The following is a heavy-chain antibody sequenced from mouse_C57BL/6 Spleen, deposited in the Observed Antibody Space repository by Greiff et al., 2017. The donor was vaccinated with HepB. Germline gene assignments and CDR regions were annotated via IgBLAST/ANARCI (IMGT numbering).Heavy chain of an antibody. CDR1: GYTFTSYW. CDR3: ARLGYYGSRSFDY. CDR2: IHPNSGST. D-gene: IGHD1-1*01. J-gene: IGHJ2*01. Sequence: QVQLKESGAELVKPGASVKLSCKASGYTFTSYWMHWVKQRPGQGLEWIGMIHPNSGSTNYNEKFKSKATLTVDKSSSTAYMQLRSLTSEDSAVYYCARLGYYGSRSFDYWGQGTTLTVSS. V-gene: IGHV1-64*01.